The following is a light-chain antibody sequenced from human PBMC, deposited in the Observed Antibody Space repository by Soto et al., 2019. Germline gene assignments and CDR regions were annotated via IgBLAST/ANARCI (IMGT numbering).Light chain of an antibody. V-gene: IGLV2-14*01. CDR2: EVS. Sequence: SVRAQPASVSGSPGQSITISFTGTSSDGGGYNSVSWYQQHPGKAPKLMIYEVSNRPSGVSNRFYGSTSGHTAALTISGLQSEDEADYVCTAYTSSNTRDGFGTGTKVTV. J-gene: IGLJ1*01. CDR3: TAYTSSNTRDG. CDR1: SSDGGGYNS.